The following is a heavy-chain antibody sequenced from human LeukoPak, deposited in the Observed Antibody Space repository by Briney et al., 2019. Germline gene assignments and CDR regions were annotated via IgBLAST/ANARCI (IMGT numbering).Heavy chain of an antibody. J-gene: IGHJ3*02. D-gene: IGHD3-22*01. Sequence: SETLSLTCAVYGGSFSGYYWSWIRQPPGKGLEWIGEINHSGSTNYNPSLKSRVTISVDKSKNQFSLKLSSVTAADTAVYYCAREYYYDSSGYYSAFDIWGQGTMVTVSS. CDR2: INHSGST. CDR3: AREYYYDSSGYYSAFDI. CDR1: GGSFSGYY. V-gene: IGHV4-34*01.